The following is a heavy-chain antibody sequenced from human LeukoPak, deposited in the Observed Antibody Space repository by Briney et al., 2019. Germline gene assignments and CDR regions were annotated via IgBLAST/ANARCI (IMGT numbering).Heavy chain of an antibody. V-gene: IGHV4-31*03. CDR2: IYCSGST. D-gene: IGHD2-2*01. J-gene: IGHJ6*03. Sequence: SQTLSLTCTVSGGSISSGGYYWSWIRQHPGKGLEWIGYIYCSGSTYYNPSLKSRVTISVDTSKNQFSLKLSSVTAADTAVHYCARGLVEYQLLYYYYYMDVWGKGTTVTVSS. CDR1: GGSISSGGYY. CDR3: ARGLVEYQLLYYYYYMDV.